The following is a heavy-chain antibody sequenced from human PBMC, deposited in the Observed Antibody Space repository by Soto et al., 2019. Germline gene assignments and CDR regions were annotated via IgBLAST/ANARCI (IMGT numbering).Heavy chain of an antibody. V-gene: IGHV1-18*01. Sequence: QDQLVQSGAEVKKPGASVKVSCKASGYTFNNYGISWVRQAPGQGLEWMGWISAYNGNRNYAQKFQGRASMTTETSTSTAYMELRSLRSDDAAVYYCARGASHYYFYCGMDVWGQGTTVTVSS. CDR1: GYTFNNYG. CDR2: ISAYNGNR. CDR3: ARGASHYYFYCGMDV. J-gene: IGHJ6*02.